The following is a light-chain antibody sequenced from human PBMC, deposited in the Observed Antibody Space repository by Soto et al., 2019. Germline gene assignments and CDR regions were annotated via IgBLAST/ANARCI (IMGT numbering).Light chain of an antibody. CDR1: QTVTNNY. V-gene: IGKV3-20*01. Sequence: EIVLMQSPGTLSLSPGERATLSCRASQTVTNNYLAWYQQKPGQAPRLLIYGASSRATGVPDRFSGSGSGTDFNLTITRLQPEDFAVYYCQQYGISPLMYTFGQGTKL. J-gene: IGKJ2*01. CDR2: GAS. CDR3: QQYGISPLMYT.